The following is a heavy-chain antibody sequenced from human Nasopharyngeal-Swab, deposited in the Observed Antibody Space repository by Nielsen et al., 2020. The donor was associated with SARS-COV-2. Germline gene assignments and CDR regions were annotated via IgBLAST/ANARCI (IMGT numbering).Heavy chain of an antibody. D-gene: IGHD5-18*01. CDR1: GFTFSSYA. V-gene: IGHV3-23*01. Sequence: GESLKISCAASGFTFSSYAMSWVRQAPGKGLEWVSAMSGSGGSTYYAESVKGRFTISRDISKNTLYLQMNSLRAEDTAVYYCAKADTAMVGYNWFDPWGQGTLVTVSS. CDR2: MSGSGGST. CDR3: AKADTAMVGYNWFDP. J-gene: IGHJ5*02.